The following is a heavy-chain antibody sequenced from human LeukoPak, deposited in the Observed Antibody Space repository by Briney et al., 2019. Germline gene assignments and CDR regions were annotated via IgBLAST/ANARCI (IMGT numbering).Heavy chain of an antibody. Sequence: SETLSLTCAVYGGSFSGYHWSWIRQPPGKGLEWIGEINHSGSTNYNPSLKSRVTISVDTSKNQFSLKLSSVTAADTAVYYCARGKLGTFTQPSSKHDYWGQGTLVTVSS. CDR3: ARGKLGTFTQPSSKHDY. V-gene: IGHV4-34*01. CDR2: INHSGST. CDR1: GGSFSGYH. D-gene: IGHD7-27*01. J-gene: IGHJ4*02.